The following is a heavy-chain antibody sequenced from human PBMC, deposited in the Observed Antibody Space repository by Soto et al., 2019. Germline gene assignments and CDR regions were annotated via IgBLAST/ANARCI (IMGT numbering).Heavy chain of an antibody. CDR3: ARRYSSGWSFDY. V-gene: IGHV1-46*03. J-gene: IGHJ4*02. CDR1: GYTFTNYY. CDR2: INPSGGST. D-gene: IGHD6-19*01. Sequence: ASVKVSCKASGYTFTNYYLHWVRQAPGQGLEWMGLINPSGGSTTYAQKFQGSVTMTTDTSTSTVYMELSSLRSEDTAVYFCARRYSSGWSFDYWGQGTLVTVSS.